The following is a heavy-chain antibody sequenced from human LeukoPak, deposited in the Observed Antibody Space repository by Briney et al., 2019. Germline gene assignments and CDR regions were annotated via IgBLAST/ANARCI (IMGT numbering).Heavy chain of an antibody. CDR2: IYYSGSS. J-gene: IGHJ6*03. CDR1: GGSISGYH. Sequence: TSETLSLTCNVSGGSISGYHWSWIRQPPGKGLEWLGYIYYSGSSNYNPSLKSRVTISVDTSKNQFSLKLSSVTAADTAVYYCARVPRSYYYYYYMDVWGKGTTVTVSS. CDR3: ARVPRSYYYYYYMDV. V-gene: IGHV4-59*01.